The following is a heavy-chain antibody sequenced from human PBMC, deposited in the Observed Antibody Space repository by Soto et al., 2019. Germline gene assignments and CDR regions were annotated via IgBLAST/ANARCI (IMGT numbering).Heavy chain of an antibody. CDR1: GGSISSYY. V-gene: IGHV4-59*01. Sequence: QVQLQESGPGLVKPSETLSLTCTVSGGSISSYYWSWIRQPPGKGLEWIGYIYYSGSTNYNPSLKSRVIISVDTSKNQFSLKLSSVTAADTAVYYCARVSPKTGPKTSYYFDYWGQGTLVTVSS. D-gene: IGHD2-2*01. CDR3: ARVSPKTGPKTSYYFDY. CDR2: IYYSGST. J-gene: IGHJ4*02.